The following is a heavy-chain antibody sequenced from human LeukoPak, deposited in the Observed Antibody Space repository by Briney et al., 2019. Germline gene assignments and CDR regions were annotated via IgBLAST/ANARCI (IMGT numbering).Heavy chain of an antibody. V-gene: IGHV3-21*01. CDR2: ISSSSSYI. J-gene: IGHJ4*02. CDR1: EFTFSNYK. CDR3: VRVALYYYGSESYYFFEH. Sequence: GGSLRLSCAASEFTFSNYKMNWVRQAPGKGLEWVSSISSSSSYIYYADSVKGRFTISRDNATNSLYLQLNSLRAEDTAVYYCVRVALYYYGSESYYFFEHWGQGTPVTASS. D-gene: IGHD3-10*01.